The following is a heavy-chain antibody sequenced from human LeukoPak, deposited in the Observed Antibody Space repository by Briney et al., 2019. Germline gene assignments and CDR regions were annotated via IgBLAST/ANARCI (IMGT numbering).Heavy chain of an antibody. Sequence: SETLSLTCTVSGGSIGRYYWSWIRQPPGKGLEWIGETNHSGSTNYNPSLKSRVTISVDTSKNQFSLKLSSVTAADTAVYYCARVVRSTDIVVVPAAGTDGMDVWGQGTTVTVSS. CDR2: TNHSGST. CDR1: GGSIGRYY. D-gene: IGHD2-2*01. V-gene: IGHV4-34*01. CDR3: ARVVRSTDIVVVPAAGTDGMDV. J-gene: IGHJ6*02.